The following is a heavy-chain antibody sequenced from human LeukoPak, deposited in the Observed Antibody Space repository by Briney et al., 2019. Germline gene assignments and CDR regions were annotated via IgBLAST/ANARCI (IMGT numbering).Heavy chain of an antibody. CDR3: ARIALSAGTLSFDY. J-gene: IGHJ4*02. D-gene: IGHD6-19*01. CDR1: GGSLSGYY. CDR2: INHSGST. V-gene: IGHV4-34*01. Sequence: SETQSLTCAVYGGSLSGYYWSWIRQPPGKGLEWIGEINHSGSTNYNPSLKSRVTISVDTSKNQFSLKLSSVTAADTAVYYCARIALSAGTLSFDYWGQGTLVTVSS.